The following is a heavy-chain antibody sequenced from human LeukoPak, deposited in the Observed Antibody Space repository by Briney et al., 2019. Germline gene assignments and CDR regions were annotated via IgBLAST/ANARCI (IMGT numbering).Heavy chain of an antibody. Sequence: PGGSLRLSCAASGFTFSDYYMSWIRQAPGKGLEWVSYISSSGSTIYYADSVKGRFAISRDNAKNSLYLQMNSLRAEDTAVYYCARDGPEDIVVVPAAIDSGFYYYGMDVWGQGTTVTVSS. CDR1: GFTFSDYY. V-gene: IGHV3-11*01. D-gene: IGHD2-2*02. CDR3: ARDGPEDIVVVPAAIDSGFYYYGMDV. CDR2: ISSSGSTI. J-gene: IGHJ6*02.